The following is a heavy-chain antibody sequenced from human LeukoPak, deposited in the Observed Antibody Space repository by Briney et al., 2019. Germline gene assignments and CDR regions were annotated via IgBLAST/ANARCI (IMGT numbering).Heavy chain of an antibody. V-gene: IGHV3-53*01. D-gene: IGHD2-15*01. CDR3: ARRAGEYSHPYDY. CDR1: GFTVSSNS. Sequence: PGGSLGLSCTVSGFTVSSNSWSWVRQAPGKGLEWASFIYSGGNTHYSDSVKGRFTISRDNSKNTLYLQMNSLRAEDTAIYYCARRAGEYSHPYDYWGQGTPVTVSS. J-gene: IGHJ4*02. CDR2: IYSGGNT.